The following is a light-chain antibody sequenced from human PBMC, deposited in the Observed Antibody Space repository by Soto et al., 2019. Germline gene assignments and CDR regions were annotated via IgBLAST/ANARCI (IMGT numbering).Light chain of an antibody. CDR3: CSYAGSYTFWV. Sequence: QSALTQPRSVSGSPGQSVTISCTGTSSDVGDYNYVSWYQQHPGKAPKVMIYDVSRRPSGVPDRFSGSKSGNTASLTISGLQAEDEADYYCCSYAGSYTFWVFGGGPKLTVL. CDR2: DVS. J-gene: IGLJ3*02. V-gene: IGLV2-11*01. CDR1: SSDVGDYNY.